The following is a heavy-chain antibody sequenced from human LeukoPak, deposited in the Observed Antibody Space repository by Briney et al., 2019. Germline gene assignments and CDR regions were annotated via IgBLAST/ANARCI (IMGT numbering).Heavy chain of an antibody. Sequence: GGSLRLSCAASGVNFDDYAMHWVRQSPGTGLEWVGGLYWDSRSMAYADSVRGRFTISRDNSKNTLYLQMNSLRAEDTAVYYCARAPHGGSYYDYYYYYMDVWGKGTTVTVSS. CDR3: ARAPHGGSYYDYYYYYMDV. CDR1: GVNFDDYA. J-gene: IGHJ6*03. CDR2: LYWDSRSM. D-gene: IGHD1-26*01. V-gene: IGHV3-9*01.